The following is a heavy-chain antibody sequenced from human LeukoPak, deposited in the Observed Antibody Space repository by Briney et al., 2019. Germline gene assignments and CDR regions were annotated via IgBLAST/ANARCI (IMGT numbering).Heavy chain of an antibody. D-gene: IGHD6-6*01. CDR3: ARERPSAVAARQPPDHYGMDV. CDR1: GYTFTSYQ. V-gene: IGHV1-46*01. Sequence: ASVKVSCKASGYTFTSYQMHWVRQAPGQGLEWMGIINPSGGRTRYAQKFQGRVTMTRDTSTSTVYMELSSLRSDDTAVYYCARERPSAVAARQPPDHYGMDVWGQGTTVTVPS. CDR2: INPSGGRT. J-gene: IGHJ6*02.